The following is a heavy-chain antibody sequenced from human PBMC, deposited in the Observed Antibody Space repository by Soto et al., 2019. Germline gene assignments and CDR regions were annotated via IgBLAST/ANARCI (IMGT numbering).Heavy chain of an antibody. Sequence: GGSLRLSCAASGFTFSSYSMNWVRQAPGKGLGWVSSISSSSSYIYYADSVKGRFTISRDNAKNSLYLQMNSLRAEDTAVYYCARAKRSSSVYYYGMDVWGQGTTVTVSS. V-gene: IGHV3-21*01. J-gene: IGHJ6*02. CDR3: ARAKRSSSVYYYGMDV. CDR1: GFTFSSYS. CDR2: ISSSSSYI. D-gene: IGHD6-6*01.